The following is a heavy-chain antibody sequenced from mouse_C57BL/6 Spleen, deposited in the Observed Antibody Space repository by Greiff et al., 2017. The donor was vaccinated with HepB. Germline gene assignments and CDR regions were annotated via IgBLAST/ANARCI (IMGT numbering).Heavy chain of an antibody. CDR1: GYAFSSYW. CDR2: IYPGDGDT. D-gene: IGHD2-12*01. CDR3: ARGGCYPGVDY. Sequence: VQLQQSGAELVKPGASVKISCKASGYAFSSYWMNWVKQRPGKGLEWIGQIYPGDGDTNYNGKFKGKATLTADKSSSTAYMQLSSLTSEDSAVYFWARGGCYPGVDYWGQGTTLTVSS. V-gene: IGHV1-80*01. J-gene: IGHJ2*01.